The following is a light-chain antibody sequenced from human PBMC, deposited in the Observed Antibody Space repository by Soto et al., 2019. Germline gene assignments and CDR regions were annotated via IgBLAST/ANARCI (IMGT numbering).Light chain of an antibody. CDR3: QQSNGYPLT. CDR1: QTLRTW. J-gene: IGKJ4*01. Sequence: DIQMTQSPSTLSASVGDRVTITCRASQTLRTWLAWYHQKPWKAPKLLIHGVSILKSWVPSRFSGSGSGTECPITSSSRQPDDFATYYCQQSNGYPLTFGGGTKVEFK. V-gene: IGKV1-5*01. CDR2: GVS.